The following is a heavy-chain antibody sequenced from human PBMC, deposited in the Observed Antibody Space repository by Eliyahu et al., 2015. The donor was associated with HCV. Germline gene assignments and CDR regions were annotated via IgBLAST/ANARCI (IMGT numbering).Heavy chain of an antibody. CDR3: ARQPHQHCSSTNCPYDY. D-gene: IGHD2-2*01. V-gene: IGHV1-69*01. CDR2: IIPLFGTA. CDR1: GDTFNSYS. J-gene: IGHJ4*02. Sequence: SCKASGDTFNSYSISWVRQAPGQGLEWMGGIIPLFGTANYPQKFQGRVTITADESTSTAYMELTSLRSEDTAVYYCARQPHQHCSSTNCPYDYWGQGTRVTVSS.